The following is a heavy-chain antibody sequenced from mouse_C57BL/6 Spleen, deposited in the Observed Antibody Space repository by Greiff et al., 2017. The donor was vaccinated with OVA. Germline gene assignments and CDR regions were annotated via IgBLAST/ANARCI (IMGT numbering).Heavy chain of an antibody. V-gene: IGHV3-6*01. CDR1: GYSITSGYY. J-gene: IGHJ4*01. CDR2: ISYDGSN. CDR3: ARENPLWVTTGAMDY. D-gene: IGHD2-2*01. Sequence: EVQLQESGPGLVKPSQSLSLTCSVTGYSITSGYYWNWIRQFPGNKLEWMGYISYDGSNNYNPSLKNRISITRDTSKNQFFLKLNSVTTEDTATYYCARENPLWVTTGAMDYWGQGTSVTVSS.